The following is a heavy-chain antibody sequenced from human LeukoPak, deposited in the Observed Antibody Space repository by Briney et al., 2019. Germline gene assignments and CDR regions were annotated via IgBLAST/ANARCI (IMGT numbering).Heavy chain of an antibody. CDR1: GFTFSNAW. Sequence: GGSLRLSCAASGFTFSNAWMSWVRQAPGKGLEWVGRIKSKTDGGTTDYAAPVKGRFTISRDDSKNTLYLQMNSLKTEDTAVYYCTPEILFPLYYFDYWGQGTLVTVSS. J-gene: IGHJ4*02. V-gene: IGHV3-15*01. D-gene: IGHD2/OR15-2a*01. CDR2: IKSKTDGGTT. CDR3: TPEILFPLYYFDY.